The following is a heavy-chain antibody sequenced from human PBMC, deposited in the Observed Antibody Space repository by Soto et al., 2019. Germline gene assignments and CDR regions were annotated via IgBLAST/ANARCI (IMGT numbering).Heavy chain of an antibody. V-gene: IGHV3-33*01. D-gene: IGHD3-16*01. Sequence: PXXSLSLSCASSGFPFRRCDLHLVRQAPGKGLEWVAVIWYDGSNKYYADSVKGRFTISRDNSKNTLYLQMNSLRAEDTAVYYCARESITRVCAFDIWGQGTMVTVSS. CDR2: IWYDGSNK. CDR3: ARESITRVCAFDI. CDR1: GFPFRRCD. J-gene: IGHJ3*02.